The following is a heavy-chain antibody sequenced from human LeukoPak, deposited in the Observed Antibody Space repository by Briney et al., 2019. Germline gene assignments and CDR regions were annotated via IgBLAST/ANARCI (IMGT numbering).Heavy chain of an antibody. CDR3: ARRQIDCCTINCYVDY. J-gene: IGHJ4*02. D-gene: IGHD2-8*01. CDR1: GYTFTGYY. CDR2: MSPNSGGT. Sequence: ASVKVSCRASGYTFTGYYISWVRQAPGQGLERMGWMSPNSGGTSLAQNFQGRVTMTRDTSISTAYMELSSLRSDDTAVYYCARRQIDCCTINCYVDYWGQGTLVTVSS. V-gene: IGHV1-2*02.